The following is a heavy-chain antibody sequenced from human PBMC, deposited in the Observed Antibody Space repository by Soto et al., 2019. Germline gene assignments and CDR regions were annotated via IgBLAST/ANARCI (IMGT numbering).Heavy chain of an antibody. D-gene: IGHD3-22*01. V-gene: IGHV4-39*07. J-gene: IGHJ5*02. CDR1: GGYISSSSYY. CDR2: IYYSGST. CDR3: ARSDYYYDRHWFDP. Sequence: SETLSLTCTVSGGYISSSSYYWGWIRQPPGKGLEWIGSIYYSGSTYYNPSLESRLSISIDTLKNQFYLKLSSVTAADTAVYFYARSDYYYDRHWFDPWGQGTLVTVSS.